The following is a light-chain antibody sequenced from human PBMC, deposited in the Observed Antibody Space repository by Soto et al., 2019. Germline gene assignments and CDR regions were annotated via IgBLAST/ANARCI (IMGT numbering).Light chain of an antibody. CDR1: QSVSSN. J-gene: IGKJ1*01. CDR3: QQYGSSLWT. V-gene: IGKV3-15*01. Sequence: EIVMTQSPATLSVSPGERATLSCRASQSVSSNLAWYQQKPGQAPRLLIYGASTRATGIPARFSGSGSGTEFTLNIRSLQSEDFVVYYCQQYGSSLWTFGQGTKVEIK. CDR2: GAS.